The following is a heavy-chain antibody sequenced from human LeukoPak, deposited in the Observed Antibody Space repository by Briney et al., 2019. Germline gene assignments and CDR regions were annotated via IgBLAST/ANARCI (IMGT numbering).Heavy chain of an antibody. CDR3: ARKAQYNGHYPLDY. J-gene: IGHJ4*02. V-gene: IGHV3-23*01. Sequence: GGSLRLSCAASGFTFTSYSMSWVRQAPGKGLEWVSGTSDRGDYIYYADSVKGRFTISRDSSKNTLFLQMNSLRAEDTALYFCARKAQYNGHYPLDYWGQGTLVTVSS. D-gene: IGHD1-7*01. CDR2: TSDRGDYI. CDR1: GFTFTSYS.